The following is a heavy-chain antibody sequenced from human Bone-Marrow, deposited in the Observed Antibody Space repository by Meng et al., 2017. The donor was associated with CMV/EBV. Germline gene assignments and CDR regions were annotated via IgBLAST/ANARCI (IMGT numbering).Heavy chain of an antibody. J-gene: IGHJ5*02. Sequence: EVQLVESGGXXXXXGXSMXLSCAASGFTFSSYSMNWVRQAPGKGLEWVSSISSSSSYIYYADSVKGRFTISRDNAKNSLYLQMNSLRAEDTAVYYCARDPGGWWFDPWGQGTLVTVSS. V-gene: IGHV3-21*01. CDR1: GFTFSSYS. CDR2: ISSSSSYI. D-gene: IGHD1-14*01. CDR3: ARDPGGWWFDP.